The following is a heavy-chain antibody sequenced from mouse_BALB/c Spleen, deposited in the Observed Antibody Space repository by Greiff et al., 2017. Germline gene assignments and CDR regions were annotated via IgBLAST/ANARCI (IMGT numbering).Heavy chain of an antibody. CDR2: IDPSDSYT. CDR3: TRGGYGYVKSYYAMDY. J-gene: IGHJ4*01. Sequence: QVQLKQSGAELVKPGASVKMSCKASGYTFTSYWMHWVKQRPGQGLEWIGVIDPSDSYTSYNQKFKGKATLTVDTSSSTAYMQLSSLTSEDSAVYYCTRGGYGYVKSYYAMDYWGQGTSVTVSS. V-gene: IGHV1S127*01. D-gene: IGHD1-2*01. CDR1: GYTFTSYW.